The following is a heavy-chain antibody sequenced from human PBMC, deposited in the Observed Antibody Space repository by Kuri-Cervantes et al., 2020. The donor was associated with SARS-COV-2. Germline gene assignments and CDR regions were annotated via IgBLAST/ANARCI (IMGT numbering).Heavy chain of an antibody. CDR1: GFTFSDYY. V-gene: IGHV3-66*01. Sequence: GESLKISCAASGFTFSDYYMSWIRQAPGKGLEWVSVIYSGGSTYYADSVKGRFTISRDNSKNTLYLQMNSLRAEDTAVYYCASSGSPYYYYGMDVWGQGTTVTVSS. CDR3: ASSGSPYYYYGMDV. D-gene: IGHD1-26*01. CDR2: IYSGGST. J-gene: IGHJ6*02.